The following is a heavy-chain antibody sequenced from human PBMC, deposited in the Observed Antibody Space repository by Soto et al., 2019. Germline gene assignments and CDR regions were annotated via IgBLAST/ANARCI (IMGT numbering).Heavy chain of an antibody. CDR3: ARALRGHQIPL. CDR2: MNPNTGGA. V-gene: IGHV1-2*02. CDR1: GYTFTGYY. J-gene: IGHJ4*02. Sequence: QMVQSGSEVKKPGASVKVSCKASGYTFTGYYIYWVRQAPGQGLESMCWMNPNTGGANHAQKFQHRITMTTDTSISTGYVELSGLRSADTATYFSARALRGHQIPLWGQGTLVTVSS. D-gene: IGHD3-10*01.